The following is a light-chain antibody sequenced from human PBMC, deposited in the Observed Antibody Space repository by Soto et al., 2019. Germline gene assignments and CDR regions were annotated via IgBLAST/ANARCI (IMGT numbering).Light chain of an antibody. Sequence: EIVLTQSPATLSSSPGERATLSCRASQTVSSKLAWYQHKPGQAPRLLIYDTSNRATGIPARFSGSGSGTDFTLTISSLEPEDFAVYYCHQRKSWPRTFGQGTMVEIK. V-gene: IGKV3-11*01. CDR2: DTS. CDR1: QTVSSK. CDR3: HQRKSWPRT. J-gene: IGKJ1*01.